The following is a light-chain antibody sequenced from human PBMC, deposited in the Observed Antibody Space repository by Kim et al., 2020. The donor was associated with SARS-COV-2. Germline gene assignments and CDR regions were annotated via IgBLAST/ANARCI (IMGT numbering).Light chain of an antibody. CDR3: QHYYTTPPL. CDR2: WAS. CDR1: QSVLYSSNNKNY. V-gene: IGKV4-1*01. J-gene: IGKJ2*01. Sequence: DIVMTQSPDSLAVSLGERATINCKSSQSVLYSSNNKNYLAWYQQKPGQPPKLLIYWASTRESGVPDRFSGSGSGTDFTLTITSLQAEDVAVYYCQHYYTTPPLLGQGTKLEI.